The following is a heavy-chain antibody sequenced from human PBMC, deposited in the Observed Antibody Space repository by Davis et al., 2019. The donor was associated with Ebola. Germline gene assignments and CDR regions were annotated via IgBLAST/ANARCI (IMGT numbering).Heavy chain of an antibody. Sequence: GGSLRLSCAASGFTFSSYSMNWVRQAPGKGLEWVSSISSSSSYIYYADSVKGRFTISRDNAKNSLYLQMNSLRAEDTAVYYCAKGVGQYYFYYYMDVWGKGTTVTVSS. CDR1: GFTFSSYS. CDR3: AKGVGQYYFYYYMDV. V-gene: IGHV3-21*04. CDR2: ISSSSSYI. J-gene: IGHJ6*03.